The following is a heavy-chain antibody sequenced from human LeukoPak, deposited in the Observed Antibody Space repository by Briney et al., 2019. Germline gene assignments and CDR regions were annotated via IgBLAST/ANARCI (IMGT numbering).Heavy chain of an antibody. V-gene: IGHV4-59*12. J-gene: IGHJ4*02. D-gene: IGHD3-10*01. Sequence: PSETLSLTCTVFGGSISSYYWSWIRQPPGKGLEWIGYIYYSGSTNYNPSLKSRVTISVDTSKNQFSLKLSSVTAADTAVYYCARGSDYYGSGSPLYYFDYWGQGTLVTVSS. CDR3: ARGSDYYGSGSPLYYFDY. CDR2: IYYSGST. CDR1: GGSISSYY.